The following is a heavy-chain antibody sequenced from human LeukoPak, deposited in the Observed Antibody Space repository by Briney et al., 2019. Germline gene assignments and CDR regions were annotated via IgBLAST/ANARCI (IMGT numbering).Heavy chain of an antibody. D-gene: IGHD2-8*01. CDR2: ISGSSSAI. V-gene: IGHV3-48*04. CDR1: GFTFNTYS. Sequence: GGSLRLSCAASGFTFNTYSMNWVRQAPGKGLEWVSYISGSSSAIYYTDSVRGRFTISRDNAKNSLYLQMNSLRAEDTAVYYCAKEGNGSFDYWGQGTLVTVSS. J-gene: IGHJ4*02. CDR3: AKEGNGSFDY.